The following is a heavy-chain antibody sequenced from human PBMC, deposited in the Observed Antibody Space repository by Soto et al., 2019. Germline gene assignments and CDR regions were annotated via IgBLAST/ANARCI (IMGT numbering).Heavy chain of an antibody. D-gene: IGHD6-13*01. J-gene: IGHJ4*02. CDR2: IYYSGST. V-gene: IGHV4-31*03. CDR1: GGSISSGGYY. CDR3: ARGSSSWYMGRVFEY. Sequence: TLSLTCSVAGGSISSGGYYWSWIRQHPGKGLEWIGYIYYSGSTYYNPSLKSRVTISVDTSKNQFSLKLSSVTAADTAVYYCARGSSSWYMGRVFEYWGQGTLVTVSS.